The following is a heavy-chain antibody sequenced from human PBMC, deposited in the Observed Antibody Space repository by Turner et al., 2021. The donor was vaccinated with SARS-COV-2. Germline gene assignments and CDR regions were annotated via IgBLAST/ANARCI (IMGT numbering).Heavy chain of an antibody. CDR3: ARDQGAVTGAYDY. Sequence: EVQLVESGGGLVQPGGSLRLSCAASGFTFSSYWMSWVRQAPGKGQEWVANIKQDGSEKYYVDSVKGRFTISRDNAKNSLSLQMNSLRAEDTAVYYCARDQGAVTGAYDYWGQGTLVTVSS. D-gene: IGHD6-19*01. J-gene: IGHJ4*02. CDR1: GFTFSSYW. V-gene: IGHV3-7*01. CDR2: IKQDGSEK.